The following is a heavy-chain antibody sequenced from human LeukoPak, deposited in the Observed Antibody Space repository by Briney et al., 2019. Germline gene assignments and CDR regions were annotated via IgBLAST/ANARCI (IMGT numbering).Heavy chain of an antibody. Sequence: GGSLRLSCVASGITFSNYAVSWVRQAPEKGLDWVSVISGSAHKIRYADSVKGRFTISRDNSENIVYLQMNNLRVKDTAVYYCAGRRTGYSSGYGHWGQGTLVTVSS. CDR1: GITFSNYA. J-gene: IGHJ4*02. V-gene: IGHV3-23*01. CDR2: ISGSAHKI. CDR3: AGRRTGYSSGYGH. D-gene: IGHD5-18*01.